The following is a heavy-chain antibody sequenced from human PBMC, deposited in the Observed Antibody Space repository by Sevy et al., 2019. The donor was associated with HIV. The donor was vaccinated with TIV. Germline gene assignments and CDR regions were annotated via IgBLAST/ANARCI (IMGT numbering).Heavy chain of an antibody. CDR1: GFTFTSYG. D-gene: IGHD6-19*01. Sequence: GGSLRLSCAASGFTFTSYGIHWVRQAPGKGLEWVSAISGSGGSTYYADSVKGRFTISRDNSKNTLYLQMNSLRAEDTAVYYCAKPSSGWNYYGMDVWGQGTTVTVSS. CDR3: AKPSSGWNYYGMDV. V-gene: IGHV3-23*01. J-gene: IGHJ6*02. CDR2: ISGSGGST.